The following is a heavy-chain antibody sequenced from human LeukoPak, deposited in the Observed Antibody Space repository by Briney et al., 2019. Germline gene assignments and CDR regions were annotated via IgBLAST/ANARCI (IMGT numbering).Heavy chain of an antibody. CDR1: GGSIISDHSYEKSY. V-gene: IGHV4-61*02. CDR3: ARDRAYDYDIRLES. J-gene: IGHJ4*02. Sequence: SQTLSLTCTVSGGSIISDHSYEKSYWTWIRQPAGQGLEWIGRVFSDGGTNFNPSLQSRLTISLDTSKNQISLSLSSVTAADTAIYYCARDRAYDYDIRLESWGQGILVTVSS. D-gene: IGHD3-9*01. CDR2: VFSDGGT.